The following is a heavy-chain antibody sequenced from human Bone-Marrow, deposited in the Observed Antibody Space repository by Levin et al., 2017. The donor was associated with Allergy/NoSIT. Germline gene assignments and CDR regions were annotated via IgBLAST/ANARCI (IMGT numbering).Heavy chain of an antibody. Sequence: GASVKVSCKASGGTFTTYAINWVRQAPGQGLEWMGGIIPIFGTPNYAQRFQGRVTITADKFTNTAYMELSSLRSEDTAVYFCARDRVPGTRAWSFDFWGQGTLVTVSS. CDR2: IIPIFGTP. D-gene: IGHD1/OR15-1a*01. CDR1: GGTFTTYA. V-gene: IGHV1-69*06. J-gene: IGHJ4*02. CDR3: ARDRVPGTRAWSFDF.